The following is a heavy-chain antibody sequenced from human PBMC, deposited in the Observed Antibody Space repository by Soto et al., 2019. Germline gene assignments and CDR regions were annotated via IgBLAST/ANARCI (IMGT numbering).Heavy chain of an antibody. CDR3: ARDSTPDEYSSSSWFDP. CDR2: ISSSGSTI. D-gene: IGHD6-6*01. CDR1: GFTFSSYE. Sequence: GGSLRLSCAASGFTFSSYEMNWVRQTPGKGLEWVSYISSSGSTIYYADSVKGRFTISRDNAKNSLYLQMNSLRAEDTAVYYCARDSTPDEYSSSSWFDPWGQGTLVTVSS. J-gene: IGHJ5*02. V-gene: IGHV3-48*03.